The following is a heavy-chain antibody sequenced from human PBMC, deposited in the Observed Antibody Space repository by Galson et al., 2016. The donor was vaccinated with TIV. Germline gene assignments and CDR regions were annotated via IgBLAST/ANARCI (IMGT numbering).Heavy chain of an antibody. D-gene: IGHD2-2*01. Sequence: SETLSLTCTVSGGSISSSGYYWGWIRQPPGKGLEWIGSFYYSGSTYYNPSSGSTYYNPSLNSRVTTSVDTSKNQFSLKLSSVTAADTAVYYCARLRFYCSSTSCSPPIDYWGQGTLVTVSS. CDR2: FYYSGSTYYNPSSGST. CDR3: ARLRFYCSSTSCSPPIDY. J-gene: IGHJ4*02. CDR1: GGSISSSGYY. V-gene: IGHV4-39*01.